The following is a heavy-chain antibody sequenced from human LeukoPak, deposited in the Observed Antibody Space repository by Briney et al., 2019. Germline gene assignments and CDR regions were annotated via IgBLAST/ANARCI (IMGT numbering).Heavy chain of an antibody. CDR1: GGSFSGYY. D-gene: IGHD3-10*01. V-gene: IGHV4-34*01. CDR3: ARGNYYGSGSYHHYYYYYMDV. Sequence: SETLSLTCAVYGGSFSGYYWSWIRQPPGKGLEWIGEINHSGSTNYNPSLKSRVSISVDTSKNQFSLKLSSVTAADTAVYYCARGNYYGSGSYHHYYYYYMDVWGKGTTVTVSS. J-gene: IGHJ6*03. CDR2: INHSGST.